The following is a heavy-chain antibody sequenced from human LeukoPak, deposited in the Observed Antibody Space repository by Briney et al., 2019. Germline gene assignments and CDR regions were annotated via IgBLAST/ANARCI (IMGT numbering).Heavy chain of an antibody. V-gene: IGHV3-49*04. D-gene: IGHD3-3*01. Sequence: GGSLRLSCTASGFTFGDFAMSWVRQAPGRGLEGVSFIRSKVYGGSTEYAASVKGRFTISRDDSKSIVYLQMDSLKSEDTAAYYCSRIDHDFFDYWGQGILVTVSS. J-gene: IGHJ4*02. CDR1: GFTFGDFA. CDR3: SRIDHDFFDY. CDR2: IRSKVYGGST.